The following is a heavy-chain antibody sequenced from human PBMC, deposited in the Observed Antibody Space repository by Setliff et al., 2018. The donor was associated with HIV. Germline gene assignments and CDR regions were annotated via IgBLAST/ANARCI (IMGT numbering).Heavy chain of an antibody. J-gene: IGHJ5*02. CDR3: AKRTFGSGRLDP. D-gene: IGHD3-16*01. CDR1: GDSISSGSYY. V-gene: IGHV4-61*09. CDR2: IHTTGNT. Sequence: SETLSLTCSVSGDSISSGSYYWSWIRLPAGKGLEWIGQIHTTGNTNYNPSLKSRVTISMDTSKNQFSLNLNSVTATDTAVYYCAKRTFGSGRLDPWGQGTLVTVSS.